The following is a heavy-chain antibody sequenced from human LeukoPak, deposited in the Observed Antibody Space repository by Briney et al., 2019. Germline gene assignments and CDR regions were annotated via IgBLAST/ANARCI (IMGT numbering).Heavy chain of an antibody. CDR1: GGTFSSYA. V-gene: IGHV1-2*06. Sequence: ASVKVSCKASGGTFSSYAISWVRQAPGQGLEWMGRIDPNSGGTNYAQKFQGRVTMTRDTSISTAYMELSRLRSDDTAVYYCASPGYSYGPNYYYYGMDVWGQGTTVTVSS. J-gene: IGHJ6*02. CDR3: ASPGYSYGPNYYYYGMDV. CDR2: IDPNSGGT. D-gene: IGHD5-18*01.